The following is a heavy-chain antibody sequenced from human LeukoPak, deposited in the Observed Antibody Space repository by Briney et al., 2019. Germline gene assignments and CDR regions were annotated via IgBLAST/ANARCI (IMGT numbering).Heavy chain of an antibody. CDR1: GYTFTAYY. CDR2: INCNSGGT. Sequence: ASVKVSCKASGYTFTAYYIHWVRQAPGQGLEWVGRINCNSGGTTSAQKFHGAVTMTRDTSINTAYLELTGLRSDDTAVYYCARGDSTGSFFLDYWGQGTLVTVSS. J-gene: IGHJ4*02. D-gene: IGHD6-19*01. CDR3: ARGDSTGSFFLDY. V-gene: IGHV1-2*06.